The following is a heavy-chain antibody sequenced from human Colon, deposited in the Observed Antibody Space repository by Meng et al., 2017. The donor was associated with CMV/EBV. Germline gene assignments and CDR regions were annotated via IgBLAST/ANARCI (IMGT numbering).Heavy chain of an antibody. CDR2: IITISGTT. J-gene: IGHJ4*02. CDR1: KGTFTSYP. CDR3: ARVICGGDCYLDY. Sequence: QVQLGRWGVGVKRPGASVKVSCKVSKGTFTSYPISWVRQGPGQGFEWVGGIITISGTTDYAQKFQGRVTITADESTSTAYMKLSNLRSEDTAIYYCARVICGGDCYLDYWGRGTLVTVSS. V-gene: IGHV1-69*12. D-gene: IGHD2-21*02.